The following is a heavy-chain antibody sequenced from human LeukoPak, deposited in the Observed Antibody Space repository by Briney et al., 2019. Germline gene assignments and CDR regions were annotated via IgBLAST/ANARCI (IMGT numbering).Heavy chain of an antibody. CDR2: ISAYNGNT. Sequence: ASVKVSCKASGYTFTNYGISWVRQAPGQGLEWMGWISAYNGNTNYAQKFQGRVTMTTDTSTSTAYMELRSLRSDDTAVYYCARVGIAAAGTPQGGSSYWGQGTLVTVSS. D-gene: IGHD6-13*01. CDR1: GYTFTNYG. V-gene: IGHV1-18*01. J-gene: IGHJ4*02. CDR3: ARVGIAAAGTPQGGSSY.